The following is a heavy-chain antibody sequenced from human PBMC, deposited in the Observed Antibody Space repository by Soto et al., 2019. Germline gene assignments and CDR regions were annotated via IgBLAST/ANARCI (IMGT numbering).Heavy chain of an antibody. CDR3: ARDPRPTGTYYRLDY. J-gene: IGHJ4*02. V-gene: IGHV1-18*04. CDR2: ISAYNGNT. Sequence: ASVKGACKASGYTISNYVSSCGRQAPGQGLEWMGWISAYNGNTYYAQKVQGRVTMTTDTSTNTAYMELRSLRSDDTAVYFCARDPRPTGTYYRLDYWGQGTLVTVSS. D-gene: IGHD1-26*01. CDR1: GYTISNYV.